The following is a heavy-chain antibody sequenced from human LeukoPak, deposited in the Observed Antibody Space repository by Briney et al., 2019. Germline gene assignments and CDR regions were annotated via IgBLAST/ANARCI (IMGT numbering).Heavy chain of an antibody. V-gene: IGHV3-9*01. CDR1: GFTFDDYA. D-gene: IGHD3-22*01. Sequence: GGSLRLSCAASGFTFDDYAMHWVRQAPGKGLEWVSGISWSSGSIGYADSVKGRFTISRDNAKNSLYLQMNSLRAEDTALYYCAKDTGPYYYDSSGYCDYWGQGTLVTVSS. CDR2: ISWSSGSI. CDR3: AKDTGPYYYDSSGYCDY. J-gene: IGHJ4*02.